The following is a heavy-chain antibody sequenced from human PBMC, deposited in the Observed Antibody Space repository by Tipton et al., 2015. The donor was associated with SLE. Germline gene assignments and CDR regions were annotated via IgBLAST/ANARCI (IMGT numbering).Heavy chain of an antibody. V-gene: IGHV4-4*07. Sequence: TLSLTCTVSGGSMNTYYWSWIRQPAGKGLEWIGHIHTTGSTNYSPSLKSRVTISFDTSETQFSLKLASVTIADTAVYYCARVSSGTNYAIESWGQGTLVTVSS. J-gene: IGHJ4*02. CDR3: ARVSSGTNYAIES. CDR2: IHTTGST. CDR1: GGSMNTYY. D-gene: IGHD4/OR15-4a*01.